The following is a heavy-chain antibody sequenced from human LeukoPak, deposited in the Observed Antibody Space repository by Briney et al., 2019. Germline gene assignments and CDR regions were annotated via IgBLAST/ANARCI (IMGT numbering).Heavy chain of an antibody. V-gene: IGHV3-23*01. CDR3: ARVGGSSWYGAFDI. J-gene: IGHJ3*02. CDR2: ISGSGGST. D-gene: IGHD6-13*01. Sequence: GGSLRLSCAASGFTFSSYAMSWVRQAPGKGLEWVSAISGSGGSTYYADSVKGRFTISRDNSKNTLYLQMNSLRVEDTAVYYCARVGGSSWYGAFDIWGQGTMVTVSS. CDR1: GFTFSSYA.